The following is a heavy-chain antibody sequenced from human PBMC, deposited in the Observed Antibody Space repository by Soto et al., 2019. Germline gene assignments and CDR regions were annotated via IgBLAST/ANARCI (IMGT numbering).Heavy chain of an antibody. CDR1: GGTVASSHW. V-gene: IGHV4-4*02. D-gene: IGHD2-21*02. CDR3: AREIVTAGGNNYFDP. Sequence: NPSETLSLTCGVSGGTVASSHWWSWVRQSPGRGLEWIGNVYHTGDTNFNPSLQSRVTFSVDKSNNQFSPRLTSVTAADTAVYFCAREIVTAGGNNYFDPWGPGTLVTVSS. CDR2: VYHTGDT. J-gene: IGHJ5*02.